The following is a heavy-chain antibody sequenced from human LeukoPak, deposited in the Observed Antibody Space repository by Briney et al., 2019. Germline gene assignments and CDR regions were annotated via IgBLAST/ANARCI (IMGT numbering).Heavy chain of an antibody. Sequence: KSSETLSLTCAVYGGSFSGYYWSWIRQPPGKGLEWIGEINHSGSTNYNPSLKSRVTISVDTSKNQFSLKLSSVTAADTAVYYCARRRDYGPTFFDYWGQGTLVTVSS. CDR2: INHSGST. D-gene: IGHD4-17*01. V-gene: IGHV4-34*01. J-gene: IGHJ4*02. CDR1: GGSFSGYY. CDR3: ARRRDYGPTFFDY.